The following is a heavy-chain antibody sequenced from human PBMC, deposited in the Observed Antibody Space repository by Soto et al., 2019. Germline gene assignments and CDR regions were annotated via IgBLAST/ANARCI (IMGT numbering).Heavy chain of an antibody. J-gene: IGHJ4*02. CDR3: AIVLGGYPNFDY. D-gene: IGHD3-22*01. Sequence: QVQLVESGGGVVQPGRSLRLSCAASGFTFSSYALHWVRQAPGKGLEWVAFISYDGSNKFYADSVKGRFTIYTDTYKNTLYLQMNSLRAEDTAVYYCAIVLGGYPNFDYWGQGTLVTVSS. V-gene: IGHV3-30-3*01. CDR1: GFTFSSYA. CDR2: ISYDGSNK.